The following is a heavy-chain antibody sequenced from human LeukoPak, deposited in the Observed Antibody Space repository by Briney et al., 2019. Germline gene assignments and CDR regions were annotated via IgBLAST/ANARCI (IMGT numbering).Heavy chain of an antibody. CDR2: ISYDGSNK. CDR3: ARDRPLQGLDY. Sequence: GRSLRLSCAASGFTFSSYGVHWVRQAPGKGLEWVAVISYDGSNKYYADSVKGRFTISRDNSKNTLYLQMNRLRAEDTAVYYCARDRPLQGLDYWGQGTLVTVSS. J-gene: IGHJ4*02. D-gene: IGHD5-24*01. V-gene: IGHV3-30*03. CDR1: GFTFSSYG.